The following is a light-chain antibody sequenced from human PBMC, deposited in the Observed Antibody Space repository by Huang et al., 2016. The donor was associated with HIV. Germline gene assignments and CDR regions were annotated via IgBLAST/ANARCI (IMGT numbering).Light chain of an antibody. V-gene: IGKV1-39*01. J-gene: IGKJ4*01. Sequence: DIQMTQSPSSLSASIGDRVAITCRASQSISRYLNWYQQKPGKAPNLVISAASNLQSGVPSRFTGSGDGTDFTLTISSLQPEDSATYYCQQSFSTPLTFGGGTKVEIK. CDR2: AAS. CDR3: QQSFSTPLT. CDR1: QSISRY.